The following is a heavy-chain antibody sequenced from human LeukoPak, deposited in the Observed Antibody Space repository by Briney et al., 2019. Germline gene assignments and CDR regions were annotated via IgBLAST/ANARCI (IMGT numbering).Heavy chain of an antibody. CDR3: ARDPVGGSTIFDY. Sequence: PSQTLSLTCDISGDSVSSNSAAWNWIRQSPSRGLEWLGRTYYRSKWYYDYAVALKSRISINPDTSKNQFSLQLSSVTPEDTAVYYCARDPVGGSTIFDYWGQGTLVTVSS. V-gene: IGHV6-1*01. J-gene: IGHJ4*02. CDR2: TYYRSKWYY. D-gene: IGHD1-26*01. CDR1: GDSVSSNSAA.